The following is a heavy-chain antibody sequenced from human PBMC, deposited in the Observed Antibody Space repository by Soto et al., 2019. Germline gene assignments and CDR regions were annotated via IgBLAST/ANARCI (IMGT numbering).Heavy chain of an antibody. D-gene: IGHD3-9*01. CDR1: GYSFTSYW. J-gene: IGHJ6*03. CDR2: IYPGDSDT. Sequence: GESLKISCKGSGYSFTSYWIGWVRQMPGKGLEWMGIIYPGDSDTRYSPSFQGQVTISADKSISTAYLQWSSPKASDTAMYYCARLNYDILTGYRYYYMDVWGKGTTVTVSS. CDR3: ARLNYDILTGYRYYYMDV. V-gene: IGHV5-51*01.